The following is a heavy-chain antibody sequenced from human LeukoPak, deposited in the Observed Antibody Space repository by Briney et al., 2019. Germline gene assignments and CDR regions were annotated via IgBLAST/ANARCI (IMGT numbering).Heavy chain of an antibody. J-gene: IGHJ6*02. CDR1: GGSISNYY. CDR2: IYYSGST. Sequence: SETLSLTCTVTGGSISNYYWSWIRQPPGKGLEWIGYIYYSGSTNYNPSLKSRVTISVDTSKNQFSLKLSSVTAADTAVYYCARDRSPEHYYDSSHWDYYYGMDVWGQGTTVTVSS. CDR3: ARDRSPEHYYDSSHWDYYYGMDV. V-gene: IGHV4-59*01. D-gene: IGHD3-22*01.